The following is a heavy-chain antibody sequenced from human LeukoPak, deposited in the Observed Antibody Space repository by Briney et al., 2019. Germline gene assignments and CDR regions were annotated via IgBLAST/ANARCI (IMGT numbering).Heavy chain of an antibody. V-gene: IGHV3-21*01. D-gene: IGHD6-6*01. CDR2: ISSSSSYI. CDR1: GFTFSTSG. Sequence: KPGGSLRLSCAASGFTFSTSGIHWVRQAPGKGLEWVSSISSSSSYIYYADSVKGRFTISRDNAKNSLYLQMNSLRAEDTAVYYCARSSIAARISLEDYWGQGTLVTVSS. CDR3: ARSSIAARISLEDY. J-gene: IGHJ4*02.